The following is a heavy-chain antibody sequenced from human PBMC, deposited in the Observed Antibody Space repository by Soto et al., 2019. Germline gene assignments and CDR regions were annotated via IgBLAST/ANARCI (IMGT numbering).Heavy chain of an antibody. Sequence: EXQLVESGGGLIQPGGSLRLSCVSGFDVGHNSMSWVRXXXXXGLEWVSFTSPDGTTIYADSVKGRFTISVDNPRNTLXXXXXXXXXXXXXXXXXXXXXXXXXXXXXXGRGTLVTVSS. J-gene: IGHJ4*02. CDR2: TSPDGTT. CDR1: GFDVGHNS. V-gene: IGHV3-53*01. CDR3: XXXXXXXXXXXX.